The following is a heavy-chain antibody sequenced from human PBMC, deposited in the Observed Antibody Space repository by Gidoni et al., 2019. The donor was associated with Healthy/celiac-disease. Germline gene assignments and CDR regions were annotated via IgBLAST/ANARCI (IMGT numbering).Heavy chain of an antibody. J-gene: IGHJ6*02. CDR2: IYPGDSDT. CDR3: ARHVPDPAAGTLGPHSPGLDYYYGMDV. D-gene: IGHD6-13*01. CDR1: GYSFTTYW. V-gene: IGHV5-51*01. Sequence: EVQLVPSGAEVKKPGEAPKISWKGSGYSFTTYWIGRVRQMPGKGLEWMGIIYPGDSDTRYSPSFQGQVTISADKSISTAYLQWSSLKASDTAMYYCARHVPDPAAGTLGPHSPGLDYYYGMDVWGQGTTVTVSS.